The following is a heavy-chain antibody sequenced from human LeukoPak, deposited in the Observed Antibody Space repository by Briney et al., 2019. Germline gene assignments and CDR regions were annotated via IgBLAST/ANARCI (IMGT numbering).Heavy chain of an antibody. CDR2: ISYDGHNK. V-gene: IGHV3-30-3*01. CDR3: ARGTDSRSWSPEYFQH. D-gene: IGHD6-13*01. CDR1: GXTFSSYE. Sequence: PGGSLRLSCAASGXTFSSYEMNWVRQAPGKGLEWVAVISYDGHNKYYADSVKGRFTISRDNSKNRLYLQMNSLRAADTAVYYCARGTDSRSWSPEYFQHWGQGSLVTVSS. J-gene: IGHJ1*01.